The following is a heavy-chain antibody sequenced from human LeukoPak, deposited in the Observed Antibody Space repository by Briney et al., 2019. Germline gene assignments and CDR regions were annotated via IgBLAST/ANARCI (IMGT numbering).Heavy chain of an antibody. D-gene: IGHD5-24*01. Sequence: QPGRSLRLSCAASGFTFSSYDMHWVRQAPGKGLEWVVVISSDGSNKYYADSMKGRFTISRDNSKNTLYLQMNSLRAEDTAVYYCAKDRGDGYNFGLFHYWGQGTLVTVSS. CDR2: ISSDGSNK. CDR3: AKDRGDGYNFGLFHY. J-gene: IGHJ4*02. V-gene: IGHV3-30*18. CDR1: GFTFSSYD.